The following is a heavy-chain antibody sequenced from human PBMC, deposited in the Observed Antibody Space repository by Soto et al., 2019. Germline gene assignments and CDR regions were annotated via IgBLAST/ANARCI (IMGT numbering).Heavy chain of an antibody. Sequence: QVQLVQSGAEVKKPGSSVKVSCKASGGTFSSYAISWVRQAPGQGLEWMGGIIPIFGTANYAQKFQGRVTISADESTRTAYMKLSSLRYEDTAVYYCARVGFRTSQNWFAPWGQGTLVTVSS. V-gene: IGHV1-69*12. D-gene: IGHD2-2*01. J-gene: IGHJ5*02. CDR1: GGTFSSYA. CDR3: ARVGFRTSQNWFAP. CDR2: IIPIFGTA.